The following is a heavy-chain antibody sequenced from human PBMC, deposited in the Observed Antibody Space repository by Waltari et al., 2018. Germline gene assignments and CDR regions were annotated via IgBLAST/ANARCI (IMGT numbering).Heavy chain of an antibody. J-gene: IGHJ4*02. V-gene: IGHV3-11*05. CDR2: ISSSSGYT. D-gene: IGHD3-22*01. Sequence: QAQLVVPGGVWGKPGGSLRLSWAASGFIFSVYFMRWIRQAPGKGLEWVSYISSSSGYTKYADSVKGRFTISRDNAKNSLYLQMNSLRADDTAIYYCAKEENGYPDYWGQGTLVTVSS. CDR3: AKEENGYPDY. CDR1: GFIFSVYF.